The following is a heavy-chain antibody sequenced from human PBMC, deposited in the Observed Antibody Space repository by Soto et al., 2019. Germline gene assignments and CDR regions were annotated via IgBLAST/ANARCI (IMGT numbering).Heavy chain of an antibody. D-gene: IGHD1-1*01. V-gene: IGHV4-34*01. Sequence: SETLSLTCVVSGDSFRDYYWSWIRQSXGXXXXXXXXXXXXXXXXYNPSLRGRVTLSVDTSKNQFSLTLSTMTAADTAVYYCARTRNRWFDSWGQGTLVTVSS. CDR3: ARTRNRWFDS. CDR1: GDSFRDYY. J-gene: IGHJ5*01. CDR2: XXXXXXX.